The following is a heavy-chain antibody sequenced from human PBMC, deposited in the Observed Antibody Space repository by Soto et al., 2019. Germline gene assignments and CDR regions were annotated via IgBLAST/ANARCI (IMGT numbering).Heavy chain of an antibody. Sequence: QVQLVQSGAEVKKPGSSVKVSCKASGGTFSSYAFSWVRQAPGQGLEWMGGIIPIYGATNYAQNFQGRVTITADEVTITAEASTSTAYMELSSLRSEDTAVYYCARGYSYGLYYYGMDVWGQGTTVTVSS. D-gene: IGHD5-18*01. CDR3: ARGYSYGLYYYGMDV. CDR1: GGTFSSYA. V-gene: IGHV1-69*12. J-gene: IGHJ6*02. CDR2: IIPIYGAT.